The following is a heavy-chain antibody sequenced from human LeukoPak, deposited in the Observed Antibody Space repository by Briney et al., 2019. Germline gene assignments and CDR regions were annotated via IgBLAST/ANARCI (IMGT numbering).Heavy chain of an antibody. CDR1: GFTFNTFE. CDR3: ARDRRRDGYNVDAFDI. D-gene: IGHD5-24*01. Sequence: GGSLRLSCAASGFTFNTFEMNWVRQAPGKGLEWVAVIWYDGSNEYYADSAKGRFTISRDNSKNTLYLQMNSLRAEDTAVYYCARDRRRDGYNVDAFDIWGQGTMVTVSP. J-gene: IGHJ3*02. V-gene: IGHV3-33*08. CDR2: IWYDGSNE.